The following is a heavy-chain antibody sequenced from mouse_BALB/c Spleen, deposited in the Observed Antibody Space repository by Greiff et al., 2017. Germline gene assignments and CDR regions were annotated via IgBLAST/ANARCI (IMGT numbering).Heavy chain of an antibody. CDR2: ISNGGGST. Sequence: EVKVVESGGGLVQPGGSLKLSCAASGFTFSSYTMSWVRQTPEKRLEWVAYISNGGGSTYYPDTVKGRFTISRDNAKNTLYLQMSSLKSEDTAMYYCARHPHYYGSSYYFDYWGQGTTLTVSS. CDR1: GFTFSSYT. V-gene: IGHV5-12-2*01. J-gene: IGHJ2*01. CDR3: ARHPHYYGSSYYFDY. D-gene: IGHD1-1*01.